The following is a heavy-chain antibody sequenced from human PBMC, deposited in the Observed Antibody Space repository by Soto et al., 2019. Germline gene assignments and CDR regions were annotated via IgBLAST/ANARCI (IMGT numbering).Heavy chain of an antibody. Sequence: VQLVESGGDLVQPGGSLRLSCAASGFTFSSYEMNWVRPAPWKGLEWVSYISSTGTSMDYADSVKGRFTISRDNAKNSLFLQLNSLRDEDTAVYYCARETHFIDYWGQGTLVSVSA. V-gene: IGHV3-48*03. CDR3: ARETHFIDY. J-gene: IGHJ4*02. CDR2: ISSTGTSM. CDR1: GFTFSSYE.